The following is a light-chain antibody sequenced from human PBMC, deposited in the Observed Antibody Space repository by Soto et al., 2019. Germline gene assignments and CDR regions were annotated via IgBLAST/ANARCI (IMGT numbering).Light chain of an antibody. CDR2: EVS. Sequence: QSALTQPPSVSGSPGQSVTISCTGTSSDVGYYNRVSWYQQPPGTAPELMVFEVSNRPSGVPDRFSGSKSGNTASLTISGLQAEDEADYYCSSYTTSSTLVFGGGTKLTVL. V-gene: IGLV2-18*02. CDR1: SSDVGYYNR. J-gene: IGLJ2*01. CDR3: SSYTTSSTLV.